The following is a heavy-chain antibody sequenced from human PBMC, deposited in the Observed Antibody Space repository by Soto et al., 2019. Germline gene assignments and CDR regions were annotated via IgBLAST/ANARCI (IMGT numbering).Heavy chain of an antibody. V-gene: IGHV1-8*01. Sequence: VASVKVSCKASGYTFTSYDINWVRQATGQGLEWMGWMNPNSGNTGYAQKFQGRVTMTRNTSTSTAYMELRSLRSDDTAVYYCAREYSAGIAAAGSMDVWGQGTTVTVSS. CDR2: MNPNSGNT. J-gene: IGHJ6*02. D-gene: IGHD6-13*01. CDR3: AREYSAGIAAAGSMDV. CDR1: GYTFTSYD.